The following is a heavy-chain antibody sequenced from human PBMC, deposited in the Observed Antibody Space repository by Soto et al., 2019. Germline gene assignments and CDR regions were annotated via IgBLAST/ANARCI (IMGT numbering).Heavy chain of an antibody. Sequence: ASVNVSCKASGYTFTSYDINWVRQATGQGLEWMGWMNPNSGNTGYAQKFQGRVTMTRNTSISTAYMELSSLRSEDTAVYYCARITGPTRGACDIWGKGTLVTASS. CDR2: MNPNSGNT. V-gene: IGHV1-8*01. D-gene: IGHD1-7*01. J-gene: IGHJ3*02. CDR1: GYTFTSYD. CDR3: ARITGPTRGACDI.